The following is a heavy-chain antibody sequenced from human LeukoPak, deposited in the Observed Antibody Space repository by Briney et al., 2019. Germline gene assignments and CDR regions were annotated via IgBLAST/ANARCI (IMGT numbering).Heavy chain of an antibody. D-gene: IGHD3-22*01. CDR1: GFAFSNYA. Sequence: GGSLRLSCAASGFAFSNYAMTWVRQAPGKGLEWVSAISGSGTSTYYADSVKGRFTISRDNAKNSLYLQMNSLRAEDTAVYYCATSGFYFDYWGQGTLVTVSS. CDR3: ATSGFYFDY. CDR2: ISGSGTST. V-gene: IGHV3-23*01. J-gene: IGHJ4*02.